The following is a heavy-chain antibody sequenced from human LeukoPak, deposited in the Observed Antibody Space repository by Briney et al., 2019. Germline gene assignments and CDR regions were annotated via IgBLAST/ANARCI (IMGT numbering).Heavy chain of an antibody. CDR1: GFTVTSNY. J-gene: IGHJ4*02. Sequence: GGSLRLSCAASGFTVTSNYMSWVRQAPGKGLEWVSVIYSGGSTYYADSVKGRFTISRDNSKNTLYLQMNSLRAEDTAVYYCARGLGSGRGWFVDYWGQGTLVTVSS. CDR3: ARGLGSGRGWFVDY. D-gene: IGHD6-19*01. CDR2: IYSGGST. V-gene: IGHV3-66*02.